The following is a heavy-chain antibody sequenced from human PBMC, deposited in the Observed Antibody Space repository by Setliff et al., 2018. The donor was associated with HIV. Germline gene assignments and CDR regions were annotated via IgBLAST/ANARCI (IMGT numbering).Heavy chain of an antibody. Sequence: ASVKVSCKASGGNFRFYAFSWVRQAPGQGLEWMGGIIPMFVTANYAQKFQGRVTITTDASTSAAYMELSSLVSEDTAVDYCTRQTYHSGSGRYFPTDNWGQGTLVTVSS. CDR1: GGNFRFYA. CDR2: IIPMFVTA. D-gene: IGHD3-10*01. V-gene: IGHV1-69*05. CDR3: TRQTYHSGSGRYFPTDN. J-gene: IGHJ4*02.